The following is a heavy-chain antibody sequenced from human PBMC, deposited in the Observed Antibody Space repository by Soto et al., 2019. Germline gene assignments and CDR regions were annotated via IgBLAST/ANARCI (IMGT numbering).Heavy chain of an antibody. CDR3: ARRDTSGFLRYFDP. CDR2: IVPNVGTV. Sequence: QFQLVQSGPEVKKPGSSVKVSCKTSGGTLSSFITYPINWVRQAPGQGPEWMGGIVPNVGTVNYAQRFQGSVTITADKSTGTSYLELNDLRSVDTALYYCARRDTSGFLRYFDPGGQETLVTVSS. CDR1: GGTLSSFITYP. D-gene: IGHD3-3*01. J-gene: IGHJ4*02. V-gene: IGHV1-69*06.